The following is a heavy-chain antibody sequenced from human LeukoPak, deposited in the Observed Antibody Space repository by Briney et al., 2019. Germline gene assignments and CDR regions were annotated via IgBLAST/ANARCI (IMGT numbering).Heavy chain of an antibody. CDR1: GGTFSSYA. CDR2: IIPILGIA. Sequence: SVKVSCKASGGTFSSYAISWVRQAPGQGLEWMGRIIPILGIANYAQKFQGRVTITADKSTSTAYMELSSLRSEDTAVYHCARGGDGYKPFDYWGQGTLVTVSS. CDR3: ARGGDGYKPFDY. D-gene: IGHD5-24*01. J-gene: IGHJ4*02. V-gene: IGHV1-69*04.